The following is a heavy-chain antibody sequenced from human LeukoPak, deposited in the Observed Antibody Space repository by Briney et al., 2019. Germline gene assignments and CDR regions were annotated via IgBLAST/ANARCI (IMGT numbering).Heavy chain of an antibody. CDR2: IYYSGST. V-gene: IGHV4-59*12. Sequence: PSETLSLTCTVSGGSISSYYWSWIRQPPGKGLEWIGYIYYSGSTNYNPSLKSRVTISVDTSKNQFSLKLSSVTAADTAVYYCARDIARYLAARPDYWGQGTLVTVSS. CDR1: GGSISSYY. J-gene: IGHJ4*02. CDR3: ARDIARYLAARPDY. D-gene: IGHD6-6*01.